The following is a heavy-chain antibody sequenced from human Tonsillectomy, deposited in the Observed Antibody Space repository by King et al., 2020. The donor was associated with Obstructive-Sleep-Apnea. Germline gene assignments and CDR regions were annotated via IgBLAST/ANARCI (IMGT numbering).Heavy chain of an antibody. CDR2: FDPEDGKT. Sequence: QLVQSGAEVKKPGASVKVSCKVSGYTLTALSMQWVRQAPGKGLEWMGGFDPEDGKTIYAQKFQGRVTMTEDTSADTAYMELSSLRSEDTAVYYCATPTRVRSYYYYGMDVWGQGTTVTVFS. CDR3: ATPTRVRSYYYYGMDV. J-gene: IGHJ6*02. V-gene: IGHV1-24*01. D-gene: IGHD3-10*01. CDR1: GYTLTALS.